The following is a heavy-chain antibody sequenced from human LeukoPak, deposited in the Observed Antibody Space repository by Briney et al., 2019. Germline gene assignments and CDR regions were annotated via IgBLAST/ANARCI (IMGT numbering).Heavy chain of an antibody. CDR3: ARVVGAKDWFDP. CDR2: IYHSGRT. J-gene: IGHJ5*02. CDR1: GYSINSGYY. V-gene: IGHV4-38-2*01. Sequence: SETLSLTRAVSGYSINSGYYWGWIRQRPGKGLEWIGSIYHSGRTSYNPSLKSRVTISVDTSKNQFALKLSSMTAADRAVYYCARVVGAKDWFDPWGQGTLASVSS. D-gene: IGHD1-26*01.